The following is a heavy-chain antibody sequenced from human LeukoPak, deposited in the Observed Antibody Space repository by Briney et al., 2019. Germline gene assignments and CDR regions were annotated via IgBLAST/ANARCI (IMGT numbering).Heavy chain of an antibody. J-gene: IGHJ5*01. CDR3: AGCRGGGWQNYFDS. D-gene: IGHD2-15*01. Sequence: SETLSLTCTVSGGSTSSYYWSWIRQPPGKGLEGIGYISYSGSTNYNPSLKSRVTMSVDTSKNQFSLKLSSVTAADTAVYYCAGCRGGGWQNYFDSWGQGTLVTVSS. CDR2: ISYSGST. V-gene: IGHV4-59*08. CDR1: GGSTSSYY.